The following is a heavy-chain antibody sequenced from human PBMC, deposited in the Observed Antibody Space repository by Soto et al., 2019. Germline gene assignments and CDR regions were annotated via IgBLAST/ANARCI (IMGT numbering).Heavy chain of an antibody. CDR3: ARDLRHYYDSSGSVNFDY. CDR1: GGTFSSYA. Sequence: QVQLVQSGAEVKKPGSSVKVSCKASGGTFSSYAISWVRQAPGQGLEWMGGIIPIFGTANDAQKFQGRVTITADESTSTAYMELSSLRSEDTAVYYCARDLRHYYDSSGSVNFDYWGQGTLVTVSS. D-gene: IGHD3-22*01. V-gene: IGHV1-69*01. J-gene: IGHJ4*02. CDR2: IIPIFGTA.